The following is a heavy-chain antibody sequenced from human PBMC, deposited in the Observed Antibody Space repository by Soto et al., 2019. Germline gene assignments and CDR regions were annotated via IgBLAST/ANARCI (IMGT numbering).Heavy chain of an antibody. CDR3: AKAAYDFWSGPYAFDI. Sequence: EVQLVESGGGLVQPGGSLRLSCTASGFTFSDYWMSWVRQAPGKGLEWVAIIKQDEGDKYYVDSVKGRFTISRDNAENSLYLQMNSLRAEDTAVYYCAKAAYDFWSGPYAFDICGQGTMVTVSS. J-gene: IGHJ3*02. CDR1: GFTFSDYW. CDR2: IKQDEGDK. D-gene: IGHD3-3*01. V-gene: IGHV3-7*01.